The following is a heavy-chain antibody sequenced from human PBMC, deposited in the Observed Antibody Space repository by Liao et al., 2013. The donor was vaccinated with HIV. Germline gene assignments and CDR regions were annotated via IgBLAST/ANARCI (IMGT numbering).Heavy chain of an antibody. CDR1: GGSISSGDYY. CDR2: IYYSGST. Sequence: QVQLQESGPGLVKPSQTLSLTCTVSGGSISSGDYYWSWIRQPPGKGLEWIGYIYYSGSTNYNPSLKSRVTISVDTSKNQFSLKLSSVTAADTAVYYCARGLPKLGIYYYYYMDVWAKGPRSPSP. D-gene: IGHD7-27*01. CDR3: ARGLPKLGIYYYYYMDV. J-gene: IGHJ6*03. V-gene: IGHV4-30-4*08.